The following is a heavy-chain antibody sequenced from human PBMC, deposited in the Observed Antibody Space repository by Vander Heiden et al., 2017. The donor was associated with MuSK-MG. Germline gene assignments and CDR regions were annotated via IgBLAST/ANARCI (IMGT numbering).Heavy chain of an antibody. CDR3: ARATHVFPGDSSGYYADY. V-gene: IGHV3-48*02. D-gene: IGHD3-22*01. CDR1: GFTFSSYS. J-gene: IGHJ4*02. Sequence: EVQLVESGGGLVQPGGSLRLSCAASGFTFSSYSMNWVRQAPGKGLEWVSYISSSSSTIYYADSVKGRFTISRDNAKNSLYLQMNSLRDEDTAVYYCARATHVFPGDSSGYYADYWGQGTLVTVSS. CDR2: ISSSSSTI.